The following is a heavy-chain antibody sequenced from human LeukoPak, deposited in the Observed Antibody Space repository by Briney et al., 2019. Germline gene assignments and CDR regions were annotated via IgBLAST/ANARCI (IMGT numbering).Heavy chain of an antibody. CDR1: GGSFSGYY. Sequence: SETLSPTCAVYGGSFSGYYWSWIRQPPGKGLEWIGEINHSGSTNYNPSLKSRVTISVDTSKNQFSLKLSSVTAADTAVYYCAREPTYGDYVGGFDYWGQGTLVTVSS. CDR2: INHSGST. CDR3: AREPTYGDYVGGFDY. J-gene: IGHJ4*02. D-gene: IGHD4-17*01. V-gene: IGHV4-34*01.